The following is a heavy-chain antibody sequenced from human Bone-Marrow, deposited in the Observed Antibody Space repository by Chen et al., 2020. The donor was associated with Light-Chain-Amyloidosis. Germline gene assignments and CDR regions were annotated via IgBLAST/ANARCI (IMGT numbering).Heavy chain of an antibody. CDR1: GFAFSSYA. D-gene: IGHD3-9*01. Sequence: GSLRLSCAASGFAFSSYAMSWVRKAPGKGLEWVSTISGSGGSRYYGDSVKGRLTISRDNSKNALFLQMNSLRAEDTAVYYCAKDISYDDILPGYPADAFDIWGQGTMVTVSS. V-gene: IGHV3-23*01. CDR2: ISGSGGSR. J-gene: IGHJ3*02. CDR3: AKDISYDDILPGYPADAFDI.